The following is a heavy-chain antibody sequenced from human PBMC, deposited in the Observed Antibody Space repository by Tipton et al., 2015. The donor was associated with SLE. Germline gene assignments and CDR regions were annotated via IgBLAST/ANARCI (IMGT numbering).Heavy chain of an antibody. J-gene: IGHJ4*02. D-gene: IGHD3-10*01. CDR3: ARAKGSGTYSSGQFDS. CDR2: INHSGST. CDR1: GGSFSGYY. V-gene: IGHV4-34*01. Sequence: LRLSCAVYGGSFSGYYWSWIRQSPGKGLEWIGDINHSGSTNYNPSLKGRVTISVDTSKNQFSLKLRSVTAADTALYYCARAKGSGTYSSGQFDSWGQGTLVTVSS.